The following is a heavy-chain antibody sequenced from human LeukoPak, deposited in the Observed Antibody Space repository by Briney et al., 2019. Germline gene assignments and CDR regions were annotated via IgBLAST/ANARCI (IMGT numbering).Heavy chain of an antibody. Sequence: GGSLRLSCAASGLTFSSYAMHWVRQAPGKGLEWVAVVSYDGSSKYYADSVKGRFTISRDNSKNTVYLQMNSLRAEDTAVYYCARDLSWYFFDYWGQGTLVTVSS. D-gene: IGHD6-13*01. CDR3: ARDLSWYFFDY. CDR1: GLTFSSYA. V-gene: IGHV3-30-3*01. J-gene: IGHJ4*02. CDR2: VSYDGSSK.